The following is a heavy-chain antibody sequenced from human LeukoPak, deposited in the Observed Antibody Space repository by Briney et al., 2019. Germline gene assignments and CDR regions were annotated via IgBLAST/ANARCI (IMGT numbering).Heavy chain of an antibody. J-gene: IGHJ4*02. V-gene: IGHV1-2*02. CDR3: ARLRDYSLTWYFDS. D-gene: IGHD2-21*01. CDR2: INPNSGGT. Sequence: ASVKVSCKASGYTFTGYYMHWVRQAPGQGLEWMGWINPNSGGTNYAQKFQGRVTMTRDTSISTAYMELSRLRSDDTAVYYCARLRDYSLTWYFDSWGQGTLVTVSS. CDR1: GYTFTGYY.